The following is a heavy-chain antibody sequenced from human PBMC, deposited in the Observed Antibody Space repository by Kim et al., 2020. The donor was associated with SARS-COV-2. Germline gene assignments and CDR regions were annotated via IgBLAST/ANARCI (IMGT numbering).Heavy chain of an antibody. CDR3: ARAGILTVSLFFFDY. D-gene: IGHD3-9*01. CDR1: GFTVSSNY. V-gene: IGHV3-66*01. Sequence: GGSLRLSCAASGFTVSSNYMSWVRQAPGKWLEWVSVIYSGGSTYYADSVKGRFTISRDNSTNTLYLQMNSLRTADTAVYYCARAGILTVSLFFFDYWGQG. J-gene: IGHJ4*02. CDR2: IYSGGST.